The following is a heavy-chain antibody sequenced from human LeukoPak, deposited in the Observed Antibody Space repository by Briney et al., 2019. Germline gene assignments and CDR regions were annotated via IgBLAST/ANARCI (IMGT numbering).Heavy chain of an antibody. CDR3: AKDEENYYDILTGSPPFY. V-gene: IGHV3-23*01. J-gene: IGHJ4*02. CDR2: ISGSGGST. CDR1: GFTFSSYA. D-gene: IGHD3-9*01. Sequence: GGSLRLSCAASGFTFSSYATSWVRQAPGKGLEWVSAISGSGGSTYYADSVKGRFTISRDNSKNTLYLQMNSLRAEDTAVYYCAKDEENYYDILTGSPPFYWGQGTLVTVSS.